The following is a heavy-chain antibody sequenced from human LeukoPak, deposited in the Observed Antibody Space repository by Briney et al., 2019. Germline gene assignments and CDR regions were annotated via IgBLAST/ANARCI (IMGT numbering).Heavy chain of an antibody. CDR1: GYTFTGYY. V-gene: IGHV1-2*06. CDR3: ARKPEGMDV. Sequence: ASVKVSCKASGYTFTGYYIHWVRQAPGQGLEWMGRINPSSGGANYAQKFQGTVTMTRDTSISTAYMELSRLRSDDTAVYYCARKPEGMDVWGQGTTVTVSS. D-gene: IGHD1-14*01. CDR2: INPSSGGA. J-gene: IGHJ6*02.